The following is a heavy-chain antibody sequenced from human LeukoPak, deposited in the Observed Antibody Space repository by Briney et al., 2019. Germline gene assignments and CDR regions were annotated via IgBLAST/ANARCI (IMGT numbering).Heavy chain of an antibody. Sequence: ASVKVSCKASGYTFTSYDINWVRQATGQGLEWMGWMNPNSGNTGYAQKFQGRVTMTRNTAISTAYMELSSLRPEDTAVYYCARGRELARLYYYYYYMDVWGKGTTVTISS. CDR3: ARGRELARLYYYYYYMDV. J-gene: IGHJ6*03. D-gene: IGHD1-26*01. CDR1: GYTFTSYD. V-gene: IGHV1-8*01. CDR2: MNPNSGNT.